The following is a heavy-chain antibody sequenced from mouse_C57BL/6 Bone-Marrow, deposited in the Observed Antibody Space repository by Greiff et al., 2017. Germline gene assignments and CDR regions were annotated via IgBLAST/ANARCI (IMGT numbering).Heavy chain of an antibody. V-gene: IGHV1-50*01. D-gene: IGHD2-4*01. J-gene: IGHJ4*01. CDR3: ARGTSYYDYDGGYYYAMDY. Sequence: QVQLQQPGAELVKPGASVKLSCKASGYTFTSYWMQWVKQRPGQGLEWIGEIDPSDSYPNYNQKFQGKAPLAGATSSSTAYMQLSSLTSEDSAVYYCARGTSYYDYDGGYYYAMDYWGQGTSVTVSS. CDR1: GYTFTSYW. CDR2: IDPSDSYP.